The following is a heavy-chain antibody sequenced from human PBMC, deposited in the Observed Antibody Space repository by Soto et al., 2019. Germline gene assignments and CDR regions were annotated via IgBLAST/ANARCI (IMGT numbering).Heavy chain of an antibody. CDR3: AKYKTSWLYYFDY. Sequence: GGSLRLSCAASGFSLRDYAMGWVRQAQGKGLEWVSSISSNGGSTDYAESVRGRFTISRDNPKNTLYLHMNSLTAGDTAVYYCAKYKTSWLYYFDYWGQGALVTVSS. V-gene: IGHV3-23*01. CDR2: ISSNGGST. D-gene: IGHD1-20*01. CDR1: GFSLRDYA. J-gene: IGHJ4*02.